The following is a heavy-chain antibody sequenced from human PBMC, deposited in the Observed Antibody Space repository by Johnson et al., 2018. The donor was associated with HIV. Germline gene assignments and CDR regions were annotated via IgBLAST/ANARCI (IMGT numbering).Heavy chain of an antibody. J-gene: IGHJ3*02. CDR1: GFTFGDYA. CDR3: ARCGRKLWSGPGGFDI. Sequence: VQLVESGGGLVQPGRSLRLSCTASGFTFGDYAMSWVRQAPGKGLEWVSDINWNGGSTGYADSVKGRLTISRDNSKNTLYLQMNSLRAEDTAVYYCARCGRKLWSGPGGFDIWGQGTTVTVSP. D-gene: IGHD3-10*01. CDR2: INWNGGST. V-gene: IGHV3-20*04.